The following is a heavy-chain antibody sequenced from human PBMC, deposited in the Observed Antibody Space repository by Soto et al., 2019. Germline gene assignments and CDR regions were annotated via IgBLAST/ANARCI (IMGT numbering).Heavy chain of an antibody. CDR1: GFNLQNYA. D-gene: IGHD1-26*01. CDR2: LIGGHYGT. V-gene: IGHV3-23*01. J-gene: IGHJ4*02. Sequence: PGGSLRLSCTDSGFNLQNYAMAWVRQAPGKGLEWVSTLIGGHYGTAYSYSVKGRFTVSRDNSKNCLYLQMNSLRAEDTAAYYCARSSGSYYCFDYWGQGTLVTVSS. CDR3: ARSSGSYYCFDY.